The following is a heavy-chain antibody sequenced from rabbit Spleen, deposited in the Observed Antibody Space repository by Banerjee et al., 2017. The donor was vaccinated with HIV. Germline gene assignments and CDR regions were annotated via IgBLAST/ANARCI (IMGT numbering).Heavy chain of an antibody. Sequence: QEQLVESGGGLVKPEGSLKLSCTASGFSFSNKAVMCWVRQAPGKGLEWIACIHSGSSGDTYYASWAKGRFTISKTSSTTVTLQMTSLTAADTATYFCARETSSGWGIVSFYFSLWGQGTLVTVS. CDR2: IHSGSSGDT. CDR1: GFSFSNKAV. CDR3: ARETSSGWGIVSFYFSL. J-gene: IGHJ4*01. V-gene: IGHV1S45*01. D-gene: IGHD4-1*01.